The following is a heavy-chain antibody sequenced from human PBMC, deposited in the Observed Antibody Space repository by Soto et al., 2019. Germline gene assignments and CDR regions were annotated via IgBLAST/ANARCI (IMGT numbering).Heavy chain of an antibody. J-gene: IGHJ4*02. Sequence: EAQLVQSGGGLVQPGGSLQLSCAASGFTFGGYPINWVRQASGKGLEWVGRISSDSASSAIAYAASVRGRFTLSRDDSKNPANLQVSSLEVEDSALEYCVREGCRRTGGYSLDQWGQGTLVNVSS. V-gene: IGHV3-73*01. D-gene: IGHD2-2*01. CDR3: VREGCRRTGGYSLDQ. CDR1: GFTFGGYP. CDR2: ISSDSASSAI.